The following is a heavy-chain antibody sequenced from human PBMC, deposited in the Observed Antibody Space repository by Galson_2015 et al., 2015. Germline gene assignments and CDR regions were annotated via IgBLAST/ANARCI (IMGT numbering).Heavy chain of an antibody. D-gene: IGHD2-21*02. V-gene: IGHV3-48*01. Sequence: SLRLSCAASGFTFSSYSMNWVRQAPGKGLEWVSYISSSSSTIYYADSVKGRFTISRDNAKNSLYLQMNSLRAEDTAVYYCASAYCGGDCYSGPYYYGMGVWGQGTTVTVSS. CDR3: ASAYCGGDCYSGPYYYGMGV. CDR1: GFTFSSYS. J-gene: IGHJ6*02. CDR2: ISSSSSTI.